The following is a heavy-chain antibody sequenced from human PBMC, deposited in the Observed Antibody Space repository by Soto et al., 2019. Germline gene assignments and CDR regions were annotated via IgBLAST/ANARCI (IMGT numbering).Heavy chain of an antibody. CDR2: IVVGSGNT. Sequence: QMQLVQSGPEVKKPGTSVKVSCKASGFTFTSSAVQWVRQARGQRLEWIGWIVVGSGNTNYAQKFQERGTITRDMSTSTAYMELSSLRSEDTAVYYCAAEVSTIYYYYGMDVWGQGTTVTVSS. J-gene: IGHJ6*02. CDR3: AAEVSTIYYYYGMDV. CDR1: GFTFTSSA. V-gene: IGHV1-58*01. D-gene: IGHD3-10*01.